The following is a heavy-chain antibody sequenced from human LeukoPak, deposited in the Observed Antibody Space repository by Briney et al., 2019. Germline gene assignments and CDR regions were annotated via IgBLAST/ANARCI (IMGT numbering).Heavy chain of an antibody. D-gene: IGHD3-22*01. CDR2: ISSSSSYI. CDR3: ARVGDDSSGYYFDY. J-gene: IGHJ4*02. V-gene: IGHV3-21*01. CDR1: GFTFSSYS. Sequence: GGSLRLSCAASGFTFSSYSMNWVRQAPGKGLEWGSSISSSSSYIYYADSVKGRFTISRDNAKNSLYLQMNSLRAEDTAVYYCARVGDDSSGYYFDYWGQGTLVTVSS.